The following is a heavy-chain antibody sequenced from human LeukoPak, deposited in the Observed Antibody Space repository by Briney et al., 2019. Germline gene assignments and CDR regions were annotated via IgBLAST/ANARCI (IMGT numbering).Heavy chain of an antibody. D-gene: IGHD3-10*01. Sequence: GGSLRLSCAASGFTFSSYAMSWVRQAPGKGLEWVSYISSSSSTIYYADSVKGRFTISRDNAKNSLYLQMNSLRAEDTAVYYCARGGLLRGDYWGQGTLVTVSS. CDR1: GFTFSSYA. CDR2: ISSSSSTI. CDR3: ARGGLLRGDY. J-gene: IGHJ4*02. V-gene: IGHV3-48*01.